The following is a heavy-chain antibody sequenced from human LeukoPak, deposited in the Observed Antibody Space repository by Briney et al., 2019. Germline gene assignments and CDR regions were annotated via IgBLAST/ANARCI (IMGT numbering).Heavy chain of an antibody. Sequence: GGSLRLSCAASGFTFSTYAMSWVRQIPGKGLEAVSAISGSDDGTYYADSVKGRFTISRDNSRNTLYLQMNPLRAEDTAVYFCAKSPVSACRGSFCYPFDYWGQGNLVTVSS. CDR1: GFTFSTYA. D-gene: IGHD2-15*01. J-gene: IGHJ4*02. CDR3: AKSPVSACRGSFCYPFDY. V-gene: IGHV3-23*01. CDR2: ISGSDDGT.